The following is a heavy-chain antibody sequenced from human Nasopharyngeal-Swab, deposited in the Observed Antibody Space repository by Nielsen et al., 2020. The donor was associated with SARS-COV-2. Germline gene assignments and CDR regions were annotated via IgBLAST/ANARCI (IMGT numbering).Heavy chain of an antibody. V-gene: IGHV3-9*01. Sequence: VRQAPGKGLEWVSGISWNSGSIGYADSVKGRFTISRDNAKNSLYLQMNSLRAEDTAVYYCAKAEGSNNYYYYGMDVWGQGTTVTVSS. J-gene: IGHJ6*02. CDR2: ISWNSGSI. D-gene: IGHD6-13*01. CDR3: AKAEGSNNYYYYGMDV.